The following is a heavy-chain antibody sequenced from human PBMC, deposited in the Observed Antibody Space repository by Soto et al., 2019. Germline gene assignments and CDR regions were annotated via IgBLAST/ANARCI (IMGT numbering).Heavy chain of an antibody. CDR1: GGSISSSSYH. J-gene: IGHJ4*02. D-gene: IGHD3-22*01. V-gene: IGHV4-39*07. Sequence: SETLSLTCTVSGGSISSSSYHWGWIRQPQGKGLEWIGSIYSSGSTYYNPSLKSRVTISVDTSKNQFSLKLRSVTAADTAVYYCARENDDSSAAHFFDYWGLGTLVTVSS. CDR3: ARENDDSSAAHFFDY. CDR2: IYSSGST.